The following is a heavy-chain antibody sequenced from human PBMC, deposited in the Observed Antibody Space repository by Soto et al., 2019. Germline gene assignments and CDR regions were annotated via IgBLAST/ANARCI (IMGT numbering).Heavy chain of an antibody. CDR1: GFTFRSNW. CDR2: IKQDGSEK. J-gene: IGHJ4*02. CDR3: ATSGGGWIKHPV. Sequence: GGSLRLSCAASGFTFRSNWMSWVRQAPGKGLEWVANIKQDGSEKYYVDSVKGRFTISRDNAKNSLYLQMNSLRAEDTAVYYCATSGGGWIKHPVWGQGTMV. D-gene: IGHD2-2*03. V-gene: IGHV3-7*03.